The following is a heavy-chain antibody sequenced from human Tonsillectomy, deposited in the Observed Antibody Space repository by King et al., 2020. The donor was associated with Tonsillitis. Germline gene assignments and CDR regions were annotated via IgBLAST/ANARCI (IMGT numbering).Heavy chain of an antibody. V-gene: IGHV3-23*04. CDR2: ISGSGGST. J-gene: IGHJ4*02. Sequence: VQLVESGGGLVQPGGSLRLSCAASGFSFSSYAMTWVRQAPGKGLEWVAGISGSGGSTWHADSVKGRFTISRDNSKNTLFLQMNGMRAEDTAVYYCAKPFSDDCRPLDSWGQGTLVTVSS. CDR3: AKPFSDDCRPLDS. CDR1: GFSFSSYA. D-gene: IGHD2-21*02.